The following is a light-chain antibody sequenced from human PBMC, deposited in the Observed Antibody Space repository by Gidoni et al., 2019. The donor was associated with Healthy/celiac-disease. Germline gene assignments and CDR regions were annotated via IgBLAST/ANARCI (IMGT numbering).Light chain of an antibody. V-gene: IGKV1-39*01. CDR1: QSISSN. CDR3: QQSYSTPQGLT. CDR2: AAA. Sequence: DIQVTQSPSSLSASVGDRVTITCRASQSISSNLKWYQQKPGKAPKLLIYAAASLKSGVPPRFSGSGSGTDFTLTISSLQPEDFATYYCQQSYSTPQGLTFGGGTKVEIK. J-gene: IGKJ4*01.